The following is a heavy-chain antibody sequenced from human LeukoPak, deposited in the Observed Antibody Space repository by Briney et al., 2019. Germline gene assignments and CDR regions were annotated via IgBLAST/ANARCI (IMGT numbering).Heavy chain of an antibody. CDR3: AKQGYCSSTSCYEGFYYYMDV. J-gene: IGHJ6*03. CDR2: ISGSGGST. CDR1: GFTFSSYA. Sequence: PGGSLRLSCAASGFTFSSYAMSWVRQAPGKGLEWVSAISGSGGSTYYADSVKGRFTISRDNSKNTLYLQMNSLRAEDTAVYYCAKQGYCSSTSCYEGFYYYMDVWGKGTTVTVSS. V-gene: IGHV3-23*01. D-gene: IGHD2-2*01.